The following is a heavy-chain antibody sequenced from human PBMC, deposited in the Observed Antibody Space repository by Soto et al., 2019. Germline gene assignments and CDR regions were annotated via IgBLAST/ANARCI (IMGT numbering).Heavy chain of an antibody. V-gene: IGHV1-18*01. D-gene: IGHD1-7*01. CDR2: ISAYST. CDR3: AREDWELLGYFHH. Sequence: QVQLVQSGAEVKKPGASVKVSCKTSGYTFSNYGISWVRQAPGQGLEWMGWISAYSTNYAQKLQGRVTLTTDTSTSTAYMELRSLTSDDTAVYYCAREDWELLGYFHHWRQGTLVTVSS. J-gene: IGHJ1*01. CDR1: GYTFSNYG.